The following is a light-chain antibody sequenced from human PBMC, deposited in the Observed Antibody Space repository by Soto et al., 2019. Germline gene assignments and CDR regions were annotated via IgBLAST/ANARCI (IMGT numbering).Light chain of an antibody. CDR2: GAS. V-gene: IGKV3-20*01. CDR3: QQYGSSPWM. J-gene: IGKJ1*01. Sequence: EIVFTQSPCTLSLSPGERATLSCRASQSVSSSSLAWYQQKPGQAPRLLIYGASSRATGIPDRFSGAGSGTDFTLTISRLEPEDFAVYYCQQYGSSPWMFGQGTKVDIK. CDR1: QSVSSSS.